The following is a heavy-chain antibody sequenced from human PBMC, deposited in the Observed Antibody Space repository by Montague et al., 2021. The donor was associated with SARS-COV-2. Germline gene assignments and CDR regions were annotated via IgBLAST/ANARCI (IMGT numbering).Heavy chain of an antibody. CDR1: GGSITDRTYY. Sequence: SETLSLTRSVSGGSITDRTYYWGCIRQSPGKGLEWIGAINYSGTTYYNPSLKSRVTISLDTAKNQFSLKTTSVTAADTAVYYCARHWGIAAAGNWGQGTLVTVSS. V-gene: IGHV4-39*01. CDR2: INYSGTT. CDR3: ARHWGIAAAGN. D-gene: IGHD6-13*01. J-gene: IGHJ4*02.